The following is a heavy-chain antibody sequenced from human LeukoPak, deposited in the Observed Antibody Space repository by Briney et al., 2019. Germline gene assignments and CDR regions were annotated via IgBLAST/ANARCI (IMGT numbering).Heavy chain of an antibody. J-gene: IGHJ3*02. Sequence: PGGSLRLSCAASGFTFSNYGMHWVRQAPGKGLEWVAFIRYDGSNKYYADSVKGRFTISRDNSKNTLYLQMNSLRAEDTAVYYCAKADDSSGCYWASGAFDIWGQGTMVTVSS. D-gene: IGHD3-22*01. CDR1: GFTFSNYG. CDR2: IRYDGSNK. CDR3: AKADDSSGCYWASGAFDI. V-gene: IGHV3-30*02.